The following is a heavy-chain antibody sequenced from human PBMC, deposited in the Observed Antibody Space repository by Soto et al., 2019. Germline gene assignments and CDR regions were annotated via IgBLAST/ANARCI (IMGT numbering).Heavy chain of an antibody. CDR1: GFTFSSYG. Sequence: PGGSLRLSCAASGFTFSSYGMHWVRQAPGKGLEWVAVISFDGSNKYCADSVKGRFTISRDNSKNTLYLQMNSLRTEDTAVYYCAKVHNDRHYSSGWYYFDFWGQGTLVTVSS. CDR2: ISFDGSNK. D-gene: IGHD6-19*01. CDR3: AKVHNDRHYSSGWYYFDF. V-gene: IGHV3-30*18. J-gene: IGHJ4*02.